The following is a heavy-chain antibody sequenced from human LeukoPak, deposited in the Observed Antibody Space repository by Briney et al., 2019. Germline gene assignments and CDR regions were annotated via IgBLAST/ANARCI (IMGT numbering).Heavy chain of an antibody. CDR1: SGSISSYY. Sequence: SETLSLTCTVSSGSISSYYWSWIRQPPGKGLEWIGYIYYSGSTNYNPSLKSRVTISVDTSKNQFSLKLSSVTAADTAVYYCARGMTTVTTSICYFDYWGQGTLVTVSS. CDR2: IYYSGST. V-gene: IGHV4-59*01. CDR3: ARGMTTVTTSICYFDY. J-gene: IGHJ4*02. D-gene: IGHD4-17*01.